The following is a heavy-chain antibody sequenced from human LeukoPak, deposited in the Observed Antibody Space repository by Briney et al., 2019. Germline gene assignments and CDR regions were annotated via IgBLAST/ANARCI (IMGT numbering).Heavy chain of an antibody. D-gene: IGHD2-2*01. J-gene: IGHJ6*03. Sequence: GGSLRLSCAASGFTFDDYAMHWVRQAPGKGLEWVSGISWNSGSIGYADSVKGRFTISRDNAKNTLYLQMNSLRAEDTAIYYCAKDLWSSTSGYYYHMDVWDKGTTVTVSS. CDR1: GFTFDDYA. CDR2: ISWNSGSI. V-gene: IGHV3-9*01. CDR3: AKDLWSSTSGYYYHMDV.